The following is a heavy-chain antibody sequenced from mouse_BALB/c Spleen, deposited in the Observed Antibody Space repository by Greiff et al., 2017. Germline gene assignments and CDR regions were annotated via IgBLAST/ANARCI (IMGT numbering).Heavy chain of an antibody. CDR2: IRNKANGYTT. CDR3: ARGDRYDAHYLDD. J-gene: IGHJ2*01. D-gene: IGHD2-14*01. V-gene: IGHV7-3*02. CDR1: GFTFTDYY. Sequence: EVKLVESGGGLVQPGGSLRLSCATSGFTFTDYYLSWVRQPPGKALEWLGFIRNKANGYTTEYSASVKGRFTISRDNSQSILYLQMNTLRAEDSATYYCARGDRYDAHYLDDWGQGTTLTVAS.